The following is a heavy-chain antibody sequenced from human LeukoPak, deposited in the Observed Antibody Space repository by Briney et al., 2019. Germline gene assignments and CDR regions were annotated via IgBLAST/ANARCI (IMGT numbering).Heavy chain of an antibody. J-gene: IGHJ6*02. V-gene: IGHV5-51*01. CDR2: IYPGDSDT. Sequence: GESLKISCKGSGYSFTSYWIGWVRQMPGKALEWMGIIYPGDSDTRYSPSFQGQVTISADKSISTAYLQWSSLKASDTAMYYCARVGIAVAGTFSDYYYGMDVWGQGTTVTVSS. CDR3: ARVGIAVAGTFSDYYYGMDV. CDR1: GYSFTSYW. D-gene: IGHD6-19*01.